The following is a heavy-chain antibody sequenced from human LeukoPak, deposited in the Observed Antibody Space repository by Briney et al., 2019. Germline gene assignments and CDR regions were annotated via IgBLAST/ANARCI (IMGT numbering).Heavy chain of an antibody. V-gene: IGHV3-48*02. CDR2: IGPSIRTI. CDR1: RFTLNSFS. Sequence: AGGSVTLSCAACRFTLNSFSMNWVRQAPGKGLVWVSYIGPSIRTIFYADSVRGRFTISRDNGKNSLYLQMSSLRDQDTAMDYCARERGYGSAWYLDYWGQGTRVTVSS. J-gene: IGHJ4*02. CDR3: ARERGYGSAWYLDY. D-gene: IGHD6-19*01.